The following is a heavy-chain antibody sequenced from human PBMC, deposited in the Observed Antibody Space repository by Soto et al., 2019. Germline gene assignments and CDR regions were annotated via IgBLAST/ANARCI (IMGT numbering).Heavy chain of an antibody. Sequence: ESGGGVVQLGRSLRLSCAASGFTFRSYGMSWVRQAPGKGLKWVAIIWYDGSNKYYADSVKGRFTISRDNSKNTLYLQMNSLRAEDTAVYYCATVRHYGGSYYSDYWGQGTLVTVSS. CDR2: IWYDGSNK. CDR3: ATVRHYGGSYYSDY. V-gene: IGHV3-33*01. CDR1: GFTFRSYG. J-gene: IGHJ4*02. D-gene: IGHD1-26*01.